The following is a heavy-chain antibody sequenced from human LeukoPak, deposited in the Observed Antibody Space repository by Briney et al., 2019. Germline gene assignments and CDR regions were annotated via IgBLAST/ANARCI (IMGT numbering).Heavy chain of an antibody. D-gene: IGHD3-16*01. Sequence: AASVKVSCKVSGYTLTELSMHWVRQAPGKGLEWMGGFDPEDGETIYAQKFQGRVTMTRDMSTSTVYMELSSLRSEDTAVYYCARDHKGDLSRSDYYYYMDVWGKGTTVTVSS. V-gene: IGHV1-24*01. CDR3: ARDHKGDLSRSDYYYYMDV. CDR2: FDPEDGET. CDR1: GYTLTELS. J-gene: IGHJ6*03.